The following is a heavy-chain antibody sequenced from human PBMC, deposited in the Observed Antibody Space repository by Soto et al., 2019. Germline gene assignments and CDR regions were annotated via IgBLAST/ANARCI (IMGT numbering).Heavy chain of an antibody. Sequence: GGSLRVSCAASGFTLSSYARTWVRQATGKGLVWVSRINSDGSSTSYVDSVKGRFTISRDNAKNTLYLQMNSLRAEDTAVYYCARRDQIAYYYGMDVWGQGTTVTVSS. J-gene: IGHJ6*02. CDR3: ARRDQIAYYYGMDV. CDR2: INSDGSST. CDR1: GFTLSSYA. D-gene: IGHD2-21*01. V-gene: IGHV3-74*01.